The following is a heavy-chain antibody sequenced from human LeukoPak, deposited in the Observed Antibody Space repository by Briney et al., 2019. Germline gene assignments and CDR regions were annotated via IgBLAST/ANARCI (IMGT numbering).Heavy chain of an antibody. CDR2: ISGSDGST. J-gene: IGHJ3*02. CDR1: GFTFSSYG. Sequence: PGGSLRLSCAASGFTFSSYGMSWVRQAPGKGLEWVSAISGSDGSTYYTDSVKGRFTISRDNSKNTLYLQLNSLRAEDTAVYYCASGGGATRSGYAFDMWGQGTMVTVSS. V-gene: IGHV3-23*01. D-gene: IGHD1-26*01. CDR3: ASGGGATRSGYAFDM.